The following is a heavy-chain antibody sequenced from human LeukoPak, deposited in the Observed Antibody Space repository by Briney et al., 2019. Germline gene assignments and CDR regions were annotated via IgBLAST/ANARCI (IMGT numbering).Heavy chain of an antibody. V-gene: IGHV3-21*01. CDR3: ARGYQRPDY. J-gene: IGHJ4*02. CDR2: ISSSSSNI. D-gene: IGHD2-2*01. CDR1: GFTFSTYT. Sequence: GGSLRLSCAASGFTFSTYTMSWVRQAPGKGLEWVSSISSSSSNIYYADSVKGRFTISRDNAMNSVYLQMNSLKVEDTAVYYCARGYQRPDYWGQGTLITVPS.